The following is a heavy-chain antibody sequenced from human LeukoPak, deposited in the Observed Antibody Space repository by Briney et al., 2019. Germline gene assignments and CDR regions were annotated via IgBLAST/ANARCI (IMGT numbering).Heavy chain of an antibody. V-gene: IGHV3-30*04. CDR3: ARGLQLSTGYYDSIGYDY. D-gene: IGHD3-22*01. Sequence: PGRSLRLSCAASGFTFITYTIHWVRRAPGKGLECVAVISYDGSNKYYADSVKGRFTISRDNSKNTLYLQMNSLRAEDTAVYYCARGLQLSTGYYDSIGYDYWGQGPLVTVSS. CDR1: GFTFITYT. CDR2: ISYDGSNK. J-gene: IGHJ4*02.